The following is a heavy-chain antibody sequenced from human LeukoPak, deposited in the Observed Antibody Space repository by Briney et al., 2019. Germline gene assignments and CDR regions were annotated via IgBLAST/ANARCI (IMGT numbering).Heavy chain of an antibody. Sequence: PSETLSLTCTVSGGSISSYYWSWIRQPPGKGLEWIGYIYYSGSTNYNPSLKSRVTISVDTSKNQFSLELSSVTAADTAVYYCARTAAAGIYRGGPYAFDIWGQGTMVTVSS. V-gene: IGHV4-59*01. CDR1: GGSISSYY. CDR3: ARTAAAGIYRGGPYAFDI. CDR2: IYYSGST. D-gene: IGHD6-13*01. J-gene: IGHJ3*02.